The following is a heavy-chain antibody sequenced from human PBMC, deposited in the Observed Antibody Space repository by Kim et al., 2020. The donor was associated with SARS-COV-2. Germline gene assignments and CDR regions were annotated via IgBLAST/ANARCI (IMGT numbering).Heavy chain of an antibody. D-gene: IGHD1-1*01. CDR2: INHSGST. V-gene: IGHV4-34*01. CDR1: GGSFSGYY. J-gene: IGHJ5*02. Sequence: SETLSLTCAVYGGSFSGYYWSWIRQPPGKGLEWIGEINHSGSTNYNPSLKSRVTISVDTSKNQFSLKLSSVTAADTAVYYCASSTTGTTGVGSWFDPWGQGTLVTVSS. CDR3: ASSTTGTTGVGSWFDP.